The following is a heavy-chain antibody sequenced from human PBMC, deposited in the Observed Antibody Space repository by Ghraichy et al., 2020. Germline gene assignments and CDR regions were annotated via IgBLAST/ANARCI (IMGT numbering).Heavy chain of an antibody. V-gene: IGHV3-33*05. J-gene: IGHJ4*02. CDR2: ISYDGTNK. Sequence: GESLRLSCAVSGFSFRSYGMHWVRQAPGKGLEWVAVISYDGTNKYYADSVKGRFTISRDNSKNTLYLQMNSLRGEDTAVYYCAKDYDAHCGGDCSFFDYWGQGTLVTVSS. D-gene: IGHD2-21*02. CDR3: AKDYDAHCGGDCSFFDY. CDR1: GFSFRSYG.